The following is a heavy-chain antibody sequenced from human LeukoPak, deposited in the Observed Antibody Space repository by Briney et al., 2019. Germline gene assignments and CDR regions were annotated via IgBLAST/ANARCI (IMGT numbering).Heavy chain of an antibody. D-gene: IGHD3-10*01. CDR2: ISSSSSYI. CDR3: ARGDYYGSGSFDY. CDR1: GFTFSSYS. J-gene: IGHJ4*02. Sequence: GGSLRLSCAASGFTFSSYSMNWVRQAPGKGLEWVSSISSSSSYIYYADSVKGRLTISRDNAKNSLYLQMNSLRAEDTAVYYCARGDYYGSGSFDYWGQGTLVTVSS. V-gene: IGHV3-21*01.